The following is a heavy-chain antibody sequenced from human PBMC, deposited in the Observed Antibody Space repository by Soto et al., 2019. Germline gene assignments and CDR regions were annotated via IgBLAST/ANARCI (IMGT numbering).Heavy chain of an antibody. D-gene: IGHD3-3*01. Sequence: GGSLRLSCAASGFTFSSYAMSWVRQAPGKGLEWVSAISGSGGSTYYADSVKGRFTISRDNSKNTLYLQINSLRAEDTAVYYCAKDGTIFGVVITHYYMDVWGKGTTVTVSS. J-gene: IGHJ6*03. CDR2: ISGSGGST. CDR3: AKDGTIFGVVITHYYMDV. V-gene: IGHV3-23*01. CDR1: GFTFSSYA.